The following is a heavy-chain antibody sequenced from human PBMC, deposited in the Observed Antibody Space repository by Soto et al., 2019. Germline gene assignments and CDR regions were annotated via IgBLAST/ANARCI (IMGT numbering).Heavy chain of an antibody. CDR2: INQDGSDK. J-gene: IGHJ4*02. Sequence: EVQLVESGGGLVQPGGSLRLSCAVSGFTFTNYWMNWVRQAPGRGLEWLANINQDGSDKSYVDAVKGRFTISRDNAKNSLYLQMNSLRAEDTAVYYCARGMSTPGIDSCGQGTLVTVSS. CDR3: ARGMSTPGIDS. CDR1: GFTFTNYW. D-gene: IGHD2-15*01. V-gene: IGHV3-7*03.